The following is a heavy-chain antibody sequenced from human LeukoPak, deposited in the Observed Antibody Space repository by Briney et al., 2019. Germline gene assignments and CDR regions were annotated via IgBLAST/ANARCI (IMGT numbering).Heavy chain of an antibody. CDR3: ASGALSGYYFGY. J-gene: IGHJ4*02. CDR1: GGSFSGYY. Sequence: SETLSLTCAVYGGSFSGYYWSWIRQPPGKGLEWIGEINHSGSTNYNPSFKSRVTISVDTSKNQFSLKLSSVTAADTAVYYCASGALSGYYFGYWGQGTLVTVSS. V-gene: IGHV4-34*01. D-gene: IGHD3-22*01. CDR2: INHSGST.